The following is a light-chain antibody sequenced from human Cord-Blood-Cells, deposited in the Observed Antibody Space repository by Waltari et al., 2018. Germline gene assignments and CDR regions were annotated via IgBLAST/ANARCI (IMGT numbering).Light chain of an antibody. J-gene: IGLJ2*01. CDR1: SSDVGGYNY. Sequence: QSALTQPASVSGSPGQLITISCTGTSSDVGGYNYVSWYQKHPGKAPKLMIYDVSNRPSGVSNRFSGSKSGNTASLTISGLQAEDEADYYCSSYTSSSTLVFGGGTKLTVL. CDR2: DVS. V-gene: IGLV2-14*01. CDR3: SSYTSSSTLV.